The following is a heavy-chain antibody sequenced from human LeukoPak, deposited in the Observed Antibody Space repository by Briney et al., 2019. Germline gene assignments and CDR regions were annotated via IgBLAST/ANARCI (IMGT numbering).Heavy chain of an antibody. CDR2: ISPASNTI. CDR1: GFAFNTYA. CDR3: ASSGSYRFDY. D-gene: IGHD1-26*01. V-gene: IGHV3-48*02. J-gene: IGHJ4*02. Sequence: GGSLRLSCITSGFAFNTYAMHWVRQAPGKGLEWISYISPASNTIYYADSVKGRFTISRDNAKNSLYLQMNSLRDEDTAVYYCASSGSYRFDYWGQGTLVTVSS.